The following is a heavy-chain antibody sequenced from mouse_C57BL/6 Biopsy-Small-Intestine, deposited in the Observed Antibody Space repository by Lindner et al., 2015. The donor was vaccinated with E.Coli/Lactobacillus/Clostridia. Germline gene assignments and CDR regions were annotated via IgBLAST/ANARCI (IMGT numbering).Heavy chain of an antibody. Sequence: VQLQESGAELVKPGASVKISCKASGYAFSRYWMNWVKQRPGKGLEWIGQIYPGDGDTNYNGKFKGKATLTADKSSSTAYMQLSSLTSEDSAVYFCARGRGSYAMDYWGQGTSVTVSS. D-gene: IGHD1-3*01. CDR1: GYAFSRYW. CDR3: ARGRGSYAMDY. CDR2: IYPGDGDT. V-gene: IGHV1-80*01. J-gene: IGHJ4*01.